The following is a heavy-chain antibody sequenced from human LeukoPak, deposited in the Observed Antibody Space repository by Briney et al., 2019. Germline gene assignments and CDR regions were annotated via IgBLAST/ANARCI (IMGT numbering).Heavy chain of an antibody. J-gene: IGHJ4*02. V-gene: IGHV3-53*01. CDR1: GFTVNSNY. CDR3: VRTSPGGTTAY. CDR2: IKSGGSP. Sequence: GGSLRLSCAASGFTVNSNYMNWVRQAPGKGLECVSVIKSGGSPYYADSVKGRFTISRDSSQNTLFLQMNSLRADDTAVYYCVRTSPGGTTAYWGQGTLVTVSS. D-gene: IGHD1-7*01.